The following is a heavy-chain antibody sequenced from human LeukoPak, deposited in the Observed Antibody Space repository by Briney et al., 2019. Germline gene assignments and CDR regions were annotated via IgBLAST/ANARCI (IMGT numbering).Heavy chain of an antibody. CDR2: ISGSGGST. CDR3: AKHRTYYYGSGSYLYFDY. Sequence: QPGGSLRLSCAASGFTFSSYAMSWVRQAPGKGLEWVSAISGSGGSTYYADSVKGRFTISRDNSKNTLYLQMNSLRAEDTAVYYCAKHRTYYYGSGSYLYFDYWGQGTLVTVSS. CDR1: GFTFSSYA. V-gene: IGHV3-23*01. D-gene: IGHD3-10*01. J-gene: IGHJ4*02.